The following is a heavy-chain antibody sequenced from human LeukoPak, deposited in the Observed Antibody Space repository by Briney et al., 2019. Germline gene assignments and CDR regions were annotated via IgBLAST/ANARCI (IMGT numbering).Heavy chain of an antibody. CDR3: DV. V-gene: IGHV4-59*01. J-gene: IGHJ6*04. Sequence: PSGTLSLTCSVSGGSISPYYWSWIRQPPGKGLEWIGYVSYRGHTNYNPSLESRVTISLDTSKNQFSVKLNSVTAADTGVYYMDVWGKGTTVTVSS. CDR2: VSYRGHT. CDR1: GGSISPYY.